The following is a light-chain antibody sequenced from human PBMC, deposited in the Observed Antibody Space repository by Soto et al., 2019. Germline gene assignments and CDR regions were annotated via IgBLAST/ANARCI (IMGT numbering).Light chain of an antibody. CDR2: GAS. Sequence: EIVLTQSPDSLSLSPGERATLSCRASQSVSSNYLAWYQQKPGQAPRLLIYGASSRATGIPDRFSGSGSGTDFTLTISRLEPEDFAVYFCHQYGSSPYTFAQGTKLEIK. V-gene: IGKV3-20*01. CDR1: QSVSSNY. J-gene: IGKJ2*01. CDR3: HQYGSSPYT.